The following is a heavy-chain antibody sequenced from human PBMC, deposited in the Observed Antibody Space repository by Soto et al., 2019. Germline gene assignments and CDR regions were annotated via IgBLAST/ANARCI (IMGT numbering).Heavy chain of an antibody. CDR2: INHSGST. Sequence: SETLSLTCAVYGGSFSGYYWSWIRQPPGKGLEWIGEINHSGSTNYNPSLKSRVTISVDTSKNQFSLKLSSVTAADTAVYYCARTSGDYVWGSYRQDYYYGMDVWGQGTTVTVSS. V-gene: IGHV4-34*01. CDR3: ARTSGDYVWGSYRQDYYYGMDV. D-gene: IGHD3-16*02. J-gene: IGHJ6*02. CDR1: GGSFSGYY.